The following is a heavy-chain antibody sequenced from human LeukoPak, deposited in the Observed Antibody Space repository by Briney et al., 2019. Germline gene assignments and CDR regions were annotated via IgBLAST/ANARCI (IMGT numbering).Heavy chain of an antibody. Sequence: SETLSLTCAVYGGSFSGYYWSRIRQPPGKGLEWLGEINHSGSTNYNPSLKSRVTISVDTSKNQFSLKLSSVTAADTAVYYCARGRYGDYEPRWRLGLARWGQGTLVTVSS. V-gene: IGHV4-34*01. D-gene: IGHD4-17*01. CDR1: GGSFSGYY. CDR3: ARGRYGDYEPRWRLGLAR. J-gene: IGHJ4*02. CDR2: INHSGST.